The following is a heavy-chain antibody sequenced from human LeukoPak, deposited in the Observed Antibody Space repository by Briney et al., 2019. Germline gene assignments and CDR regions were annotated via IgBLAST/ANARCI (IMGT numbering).Heavy chain of an antibody. CDR1: GGTFSSYA. CDR3: ARAHYLGDYILDRDNYFDY. D-gene: IGHD2-21*01. V-gene: IGHV1-69*13. J-gene: IGHJ4*02. Sequence: GASVKVSCKASGGTFSSYAISWVRQAPGQGLEWMGGIIPIFGTANYAQKFQGRVTITADESTSTAYMELSSLRSEDTAVYYCARAHYLGDYILDRDNYFDYWGQGTLVTVSS. CDR2: IIPIFGTA.